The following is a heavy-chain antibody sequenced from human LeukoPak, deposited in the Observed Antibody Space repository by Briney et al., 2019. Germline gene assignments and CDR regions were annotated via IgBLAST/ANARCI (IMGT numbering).Heavy chain of an antibody. V-gene: IGHV3-21*01. CDR2: ISSSSSYI. CDR1: GFIFSSYS. D-gene: IGHD2-15*01. CDR3: AREVHSGYYGMDV. Sequence: PGGSLRLSCAASGFIFSSYSMNWVRQAPGKGLEWVSSISSSSSYIYYADSVKGRFTISRDNAKNSLYLQMNSLRVEDTAVYYCAREVHSGYYGMDVWGQGTTVTVSS. J-gene: IGHJ6*02.